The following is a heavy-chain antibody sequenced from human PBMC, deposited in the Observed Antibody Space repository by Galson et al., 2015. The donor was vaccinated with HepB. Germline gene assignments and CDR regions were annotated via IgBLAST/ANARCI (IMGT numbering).Heavy chain of an antibody. D-gene: IGHD4-17*01. CDR2: ISWNSGSI. CDR3: AKDIGGAVTTPAY. Sequence: SLRLSCAASGFTFDDYAMHWVRQAPGKGLEWVSGISWNSGSIGYADSVKGRFTISRDNAKNSLYLQMNSLRAEDTALYYCAKDIGGAVTTPAYWGQGTLVTVSS. V-gene: IGHV3-9*01. J-gene: IGHJ4*02. CDR1: GFTFDDYA.